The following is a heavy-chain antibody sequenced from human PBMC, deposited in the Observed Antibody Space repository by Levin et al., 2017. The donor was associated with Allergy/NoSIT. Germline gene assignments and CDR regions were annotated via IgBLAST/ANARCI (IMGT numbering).Heavy chain of an antibody. CDR3: ARDSRYFDRLNAFDI. CDR2: INAGNGNT. CDR1: GYTFTSYA. Sequence: ASVKVSCKASGYTFTSYAMHWVRQAPGQRLEWMGWINAGNGNTKYSQKFQGRVTITRDTSASTAYMELSSLRSEDTAVYYCARDSRYFDRLNAFDIWGQGTMVTVSS. D-gene: IGHD3-9*01. V-gene: IGHV1-3*01. J-gene: IGHJ3*02.